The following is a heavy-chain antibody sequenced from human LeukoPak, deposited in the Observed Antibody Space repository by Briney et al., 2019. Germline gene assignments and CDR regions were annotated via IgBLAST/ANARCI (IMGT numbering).Heavy chain of an antibody. D-gene: IGHD2-15*01. CDR1: GGSISSYY. V-gene: IGHV4-59*01. CDR2: IYYSGST. CDR3: AKQLGYCSDGSCYFPY. Sequence: SETLSLACTVSGGSISSYYWSWIRQPPGKGLEWIGYIYYSGSTNYSPSLKSRVTISVDASKNQFSLKLSSVTAADTAVYYCAKQLGYCSDGSCYFPYWGQGTLVTVSS. J-gene: IGHJ4*02.